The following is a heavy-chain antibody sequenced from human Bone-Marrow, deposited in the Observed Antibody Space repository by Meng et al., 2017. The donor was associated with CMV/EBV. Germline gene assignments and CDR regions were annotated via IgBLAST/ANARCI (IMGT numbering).Heavy chain of an antibody. Sequence: ASVKVSCKASGYTFTSYGISWVRQAPGQGLEWMGWISAYNGNTNYAQKLQGRVTMTRDTSISTAYMELSRLRSDDTAVYYCARLLGYCSSTRCYTDNYFDYWGQGTLVTVSS. CDR3: ARLLGYCSSTRCYTDNYFDY. J-gene: IGHJ4*02. CDR2: ISAYNGNT. CDR1: GYTFTSYG. D-gene: IGHD2-2*02. V-gene: IGHV1-18*01.